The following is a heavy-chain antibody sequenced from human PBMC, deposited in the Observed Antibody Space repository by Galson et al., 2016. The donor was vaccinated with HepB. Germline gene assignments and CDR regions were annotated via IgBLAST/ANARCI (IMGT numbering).Heavy chain of an antibody. CDR1: GGSITSGNIY. Sequence: ETLSLTCSVTGGSITSGNIYWAWVRQPPGKGLEWIASIYYGGSTYYNPSLKSRFTIAADTSKNQFSLGLNSVTAADTAVYYCARHPFDYWGQGVLVTVSS. CDR3: ARHPFDY. J-gene: IGHJ4*02. CDR2: IYYGGST. V-gene: IGHV4-39*01.